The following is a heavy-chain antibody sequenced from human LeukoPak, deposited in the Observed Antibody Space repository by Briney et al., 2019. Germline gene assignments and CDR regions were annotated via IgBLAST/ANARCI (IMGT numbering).Heavy chain of an antibody. J-gene: IGHJ4*02. V-gene: IGHV4-59*08. Sequence: SETLSLTCTVSGGSISSYYWSWIRQPPGKGLEWIGYIYYSGSTNYNPSLKSRVTISVDTSKNQFSLKLSSVTAADTAVYYCARANGSGSYWGLYHFDYWGQGTLVTVSS. D-gene: IGHD3-10*01. CDR1: GGSISSYY. CDR3: ARANGSGSYWGLYHFDY. CDR2: IYYSGST.